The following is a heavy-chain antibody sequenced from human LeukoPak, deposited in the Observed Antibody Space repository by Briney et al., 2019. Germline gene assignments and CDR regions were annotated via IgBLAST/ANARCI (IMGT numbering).Heavy chain of an antibody. Sequence: ASVKVSCKASGYTFTSYYMHWVRQAPGQGLEWMRIINASGGSTSYAQKFQGRVTMTRDMSTSTVYMELSSLRSEDTAAYSCARELTYYDSSGRFDSSGPGTLVTVSS. CDR3: ARELTYYDSSGRFDS. CDR2: INASGGST. D-gene: IGHD3-22*01. J-gene: IGHJ4*02. V-gene: IGHV1-46*01. CDR1: GYTFTSYY.